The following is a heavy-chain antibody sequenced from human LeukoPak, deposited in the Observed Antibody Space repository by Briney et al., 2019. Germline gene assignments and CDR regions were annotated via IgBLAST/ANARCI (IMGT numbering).Heavy chain of an antibody. J-gene: IGHJ5*02. V-gene: IGHV1-46*01. D-gene: IGHD3/OR15-3a*01. CDR2: INPSSCRT. CDR1: GYTFTSYY. Sequence: SVKVSCKASGYTFTSYYLNWVRQAPGQGLEWMGIINPSSCRTTYAQKFQGKVTMTRDTSTSTVYMELTSLISEDTGVFYCAIVGLPSRSWFDPWGEGALVTVSS. CDR3: AIVGLPSRSWFDP.